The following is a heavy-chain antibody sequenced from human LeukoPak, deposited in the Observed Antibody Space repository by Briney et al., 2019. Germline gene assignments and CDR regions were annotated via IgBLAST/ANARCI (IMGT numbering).Heavy chain of an antibody. CDR3: ARGGSGSYFDY. CDR2: IYYSGGT. Sequence: PSETLSLTCTVSGGSISSGGYYWSWIRQHPGKGLEWIGYIYYSGGTYYNPSLKSRVTISVDTSKNQFSLKLSSVTAADTAVYYCARGGSGSYFDYWGQGTLVTVSS. V-gene: IGHV4-31*03. J-gene: IGHJ4*02. CDR1: GGSISSGGYY. D-gene: IGHD1-26*01.